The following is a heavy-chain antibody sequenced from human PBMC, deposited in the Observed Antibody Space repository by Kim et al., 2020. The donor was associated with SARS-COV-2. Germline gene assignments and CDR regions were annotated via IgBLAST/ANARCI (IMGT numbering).Heavy chain of an antibody. CDR2: IYYSGST. Sequence: SETLSLTCTVSGGSISGYYWSWIRQPPGKGLEWIGYIYYSGSTNYNPSLKSRVTISVDTSKNQFSLKLSSVTAADTAIYYCARDDGRDGYNYGFDPWGQGTLVTVSS. CDR1: GGSISGYY. V-gene: IGHV4-59*01. D-gene: IGHD5-12*01. CDR3: ARDDGRDGYNYGFDP. J-gene: IGHJ5*02.